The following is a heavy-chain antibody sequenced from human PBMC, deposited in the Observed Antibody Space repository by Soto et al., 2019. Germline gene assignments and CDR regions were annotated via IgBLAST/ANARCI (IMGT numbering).Heavy chain of an antibody. CDR1: GGSISSGDYY. D-gene: IGHD1-7*01. Sequence: QVQLQESGPGLVKPSQTLSLTCTVSGGSISSGDYYWSWIRQPPGKGLEWIGYIYYSGSTYYNPSLKRRVTISVDTSKNQFSLKLSSVTAADTAVYYCARGGYNWNYAGVFDPWGQGTLVTVSS. CDR2: IYYSGST. V-gene: IGHV4-30-4*01. CDR3: ARGGYNWNYAGVFDP. J-gene: IGHJ5*02.